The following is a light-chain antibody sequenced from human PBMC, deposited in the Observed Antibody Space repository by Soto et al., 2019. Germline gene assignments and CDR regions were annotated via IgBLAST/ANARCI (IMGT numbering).Light chain of an antibody. Sequence: EIVLTQSPGTLSLSPGERATLSCRASQSVSSSYLDWYQQKPGQAPRLLIYGASSRATGIPDRFSGSGSGTDFTLTISRREPEDFAVYYCQQYGSSPPITFGQGTRREIK. V-gene: IGKV3-20*01. J-gene: IGKJ5*01. CDR1: QSVSSSY. CDR2: GAS. CDR3: QQYGSSPPIT.